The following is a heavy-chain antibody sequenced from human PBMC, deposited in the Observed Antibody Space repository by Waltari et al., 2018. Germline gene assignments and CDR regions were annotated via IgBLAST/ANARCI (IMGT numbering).Heavy chain of an antibody. CDR1: GYSISRGYY. CDR3: ARGVVVAATDDAFDI. D-gene: IGHD2-15*01. CDR2: IYHSGST. Sequence: QVQLQGSGPGLVKPSETLSLTCTVSGYSISRGYYSGWIRHPPGKGLEWIGSIYHSGSTYYNPSLKSRVTISVDTSKNQFSLKLSSVTAADTAVYYCARGVVVAATDDAFDIWGQGTMVTVSS. J-gene: IGHJ3*02. V-gene: IGHV4-38-2*02.